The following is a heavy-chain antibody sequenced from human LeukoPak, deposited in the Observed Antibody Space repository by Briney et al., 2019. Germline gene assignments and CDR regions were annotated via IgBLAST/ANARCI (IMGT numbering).Heavy chain of an antibody. J-gene: IGHJ4*02. CDR1: GFTFSSYG. Sequence: PGGSLRLSCAASGFTFSSYGMHWVHQAPGKGLEWVAVISFDGRNKYFADSVKGRFTISRDNSKNTLYLQMNSLGAEDTAVYYCAKEKYRGYSYGSGDYWGQGTLVTVSS. D-gene: IGHD5-18*01. CDR2: ISFDGRNK. CDR3: AKEKYRGYSYGSGDY. V-gene: IGHV3-30*18.